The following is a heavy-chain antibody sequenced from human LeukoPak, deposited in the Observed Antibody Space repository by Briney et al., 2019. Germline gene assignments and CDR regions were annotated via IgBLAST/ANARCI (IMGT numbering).Heavy chain of an antibody. V-gene: IGHV1-69*06. CDR1: GGTFSSYA. D-gene: IGHD6-19*01. Sequence: GASVKVSCKASGGTFSSYAISWVRQAPGQGLEWMGGIIPIFGTANYAQKFQGRVTITADKSTSTAYMELSSLRSEDTAVYYCARHGLRAEAGRVVFDIWAQGQRVTASP. CDR3: ARHGLRAEAGRVVFDI. J-gene: IGHJ3*02. CDR2: IIPIFGTA.